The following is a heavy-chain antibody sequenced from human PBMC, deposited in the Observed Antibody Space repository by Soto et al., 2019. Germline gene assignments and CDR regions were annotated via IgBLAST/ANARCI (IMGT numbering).Heavy chain of an antibody. CDR1: GYSFTSYW. J-gene: IGHJ6*02. Sequence: EVQLVQSGAEVKKPGESLKISCKGSGYSFTSYWIGWVRQMPGKGLEWMGIIYPGDSDTRYSPSFQGQVTISADKSIITAYLQWSSLKASDTAMYYCAGGGVRGVITRTRDYYGMDVWGQGTTVTVSS. D-gene: IGHD3-10*01. CDR3: AGGGVRGVITRTRDYYGMDV. V-gene: IGHV5-51*01. CDR2: IYPGDSDT.